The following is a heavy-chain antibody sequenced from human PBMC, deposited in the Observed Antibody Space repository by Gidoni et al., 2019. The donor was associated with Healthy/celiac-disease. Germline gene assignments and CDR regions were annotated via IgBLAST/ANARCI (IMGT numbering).Heavy chain of an antibody. CDR2: ISGSGGST. V-gene: IGHV3-23*01. Sequence: EVQLLESGGGLVQPGGSLRLSCAASGFTFSSYAMSWVRQAPGKGLEWVSAISGSGGSTYYADSVKGRFTISRDNSKNTLYLQMNSLRAEDTAVYYCAKDLYYDFWSGPYNWFDPWGQGTLVTVSS. CDR1: GFTFSSYA. J-gene: IGHJ5*02. D-gene: IGHD3-3*01. CDR3: AKDLYYDFWSGPYNWFDP.